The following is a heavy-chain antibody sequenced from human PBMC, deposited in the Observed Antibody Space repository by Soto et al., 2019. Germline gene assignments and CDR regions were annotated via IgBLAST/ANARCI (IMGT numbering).Heavy chain of an antibody. V-gene: IGHV3-30*18. CDR3: ANIHGLRQGVDY. CDR2: ISYDGSNK. J-gene: IGHJ4*02. CDR1: GFTFSSYG. D-gene: IGHD3-16*01. Sequence: QVQLVESGGGVVQRGRSLRLSCAASGFTFSSYGMHWVRQAPGKGLEWVAVISYDGSNKYYADSVKGRFTISRDNSKNTLYLQMNILRAEETAVYYCANIHGLRQGVDYWGQGTLVTVSS.